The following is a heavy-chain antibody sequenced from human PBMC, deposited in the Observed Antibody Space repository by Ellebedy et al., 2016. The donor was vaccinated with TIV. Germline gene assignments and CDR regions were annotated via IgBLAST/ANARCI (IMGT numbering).Heavy chain of an antibody. Sequence: ASVKVSXXASGYTFTSYDINWVRQATGQGLEWMGWMNPNSGNTGYAQKFQGRVTMTRNTSISTAYMELSSLRSEDTAVYYCARGCGSTSCYIGMGEVWGQGTLVTVSS. CDR2: MNPNSGNT. D-gene: IGHD2-2*02. J-gene: IGHJ4*02. V-gene: IGHV1-8*01. CDR3: ARGCGSTSCYIGMGEV. CDR1: GYTFTSYD.